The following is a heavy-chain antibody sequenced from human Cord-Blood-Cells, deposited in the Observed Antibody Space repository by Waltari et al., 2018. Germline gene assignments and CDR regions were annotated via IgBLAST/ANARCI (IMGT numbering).Heavy chain of an antibody. J-gene: IGHJ2*01. CDR3: ATELGGYFDL. CDR2: IYYSGST. D-gene: IGHD7-27*01. Sequence: QLQLQESGPGLVKPSETLSLTCTVPGGSLSSSSYYWGWIRQPPGKGLEWIGSIYYSGSTYYNPSLKSRVTISVDTSKNQFSLKLSSVTAADTAVYYCATELGGYFDLWGRGTLVTVSS. V-gene: IGHV4-39*01. CDR1: GGSLSSSSYY.